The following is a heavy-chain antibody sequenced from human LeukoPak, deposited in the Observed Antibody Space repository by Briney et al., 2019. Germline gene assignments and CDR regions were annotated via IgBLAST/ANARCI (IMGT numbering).Heavy chain of an antibody. CDR3: ARDPMADFDY. CDR1: VFTFSSYA. J-gene: IGHJ4*02. V-gene: IGHV3-30-3*01. CDR2: ISSDGVSH. Sequence: GGSLILSCAASVFTFSSYAMHWVRQAPGKGPEWVAVISSDGVSHYYADSVKGRFTISRDNSKNTLYLQMYSLRAEDTAVYYCARDPMADFDYWGQGTLVTVSS. D-gene: IGHD2-8*01.